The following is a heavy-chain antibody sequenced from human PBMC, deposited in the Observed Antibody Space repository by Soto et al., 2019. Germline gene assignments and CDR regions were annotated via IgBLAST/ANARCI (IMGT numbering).Heavy chain of an antibody. J-gene: IGHJ4*02. CDR2: IYYSGST. Sequence: QVQLQESGPGLVKPSQTLSLTCTVSGGSISSGGYYWSWIRQHPGKGLEWIGYIYYSGSTYYNPSLRRRVTISGDTSNNQFSLKLSSVTAADTAVYYCARDRGPWTNFDYWGQGTLVTVSS. CDR1: GGSISSGGYY. D-gene: IGHD1-26*01. V-gene: IGHV4-31*03. CDR3: ARDRGPWTNFDY.